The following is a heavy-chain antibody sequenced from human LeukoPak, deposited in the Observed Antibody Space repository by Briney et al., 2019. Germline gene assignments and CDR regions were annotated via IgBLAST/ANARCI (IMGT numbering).Heavy chain of an antibody. CDR2: IWYDGSNK. CDR1: GFTFSSYG. D-gene: IGHD6-13*01. J-gene: IGHJ4*02. CDR3: ARDFNSYIAAAGGYFDY. V-gene: IGHV3-33*01. Sequence: GGSLRLSCAASGFTFSSYGMRWVRQAPGKGLEWVAVIWYDGSNKYYADSVKGRFTISRDNSKNTLYLQMNSLRAEDTAVYYCARDFNSYIAAAGGYFDYWGQGTLVTVSS.